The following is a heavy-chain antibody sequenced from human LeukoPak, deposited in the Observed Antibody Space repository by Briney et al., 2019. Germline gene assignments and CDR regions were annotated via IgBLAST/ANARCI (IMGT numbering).Heavy chain of an antibody. V-gene: IGHV4-39*07. CDR3: ARGQSKTTVTTSSSYYWYFDL. CDR2: IYYSGST. CDR1: GGSISSSSYY. Sequence: SETLSLTCTVSGGSISSSSYYWGWIRQPPGKGLELIGSIYYSGSTYYNPSLKSRVTISVDTSKNQFSLKLSSVTAADTAVYYCARGQSKTTVTTSSSYYWYFDLWGRGTLVTVSS. J-gene: IGHJ2*01. D-gene: IGHD4-17*01.